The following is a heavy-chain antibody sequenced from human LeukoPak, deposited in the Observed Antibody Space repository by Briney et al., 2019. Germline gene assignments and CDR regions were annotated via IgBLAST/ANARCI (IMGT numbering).Heavy chain of an antibody. CDR3: LTSCDYCDFY. V-gene: IGHV1-2*06. CDR2: INPDTGGT. J-gene: IGHJ4*02. D-gene: IGHD3/OR15-3a*01. CDR1: GYTFTNFY. Sequence: ASVKVSCKASGYTFTNFYIHWVRQAPGQGLEWMGRINPDTGGTNFAQKFQDRVTVTRDTSISTAFLELSSLTSGDAAVYYCLTSCDYCDFYWGQGSLVIVS.